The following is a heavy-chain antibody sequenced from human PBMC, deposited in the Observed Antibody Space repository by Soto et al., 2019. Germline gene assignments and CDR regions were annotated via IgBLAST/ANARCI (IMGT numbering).Heavy chain of an antibody. V-gene: IGHV4-39*01. D-gene: IGHD3-22*01. CDR1: GVSITNGSYY. CDR2: IYYNGDT. J-gene: IGHJ4*02. Sequence: PSETLSLTCTVSGVSITNGSYYWGWIRQPPGKGLEWIGTIYYNGDTYYNPSLKSRVTISVDTSKNQFSLKLSSVTAADTAVYFCARTFFYYDVSGYQKSFDSWGLGTLVTVSS. CDR3: ARTFFYYDVSGYQKSFDS.